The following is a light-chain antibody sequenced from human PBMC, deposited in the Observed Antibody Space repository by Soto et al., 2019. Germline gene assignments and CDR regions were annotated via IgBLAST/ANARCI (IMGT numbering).Light chain of an antibody. CDR1: SSDVGDYNY. J-gene: IGLJ2*01. CDR2: DVS. CDR3: SSYSSGVI. Sequence: QSALTQPASVSGSPGQSITISCIGTSSDVGDYNYVSWYQQHPGKAPKLIISDVSDRPSGVSNRFSGSKSGHTASLTISGLQAEDEADYYRSSYSSGVIFGGGTKVTVL. V-gene: IGLV2-14*03.